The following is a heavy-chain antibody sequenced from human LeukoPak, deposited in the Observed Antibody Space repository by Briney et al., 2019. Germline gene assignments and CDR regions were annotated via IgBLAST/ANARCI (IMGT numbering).Heavy chain of an antibody. CDR1: GFTFSSYS. V-gene: IGHV3-48*01. D-gene: IGHD3-9*01. J-gene: IGHJ6*03. Sequence: GGSLRLSCAASGFTFSSYSMSWVRQAPGKGLEWVSYISSSSSTIYYADSVKGRFTISRDNAKNSLYLQMNSLRAEDTAVYYCAKWTGYDILDYYYYMDVWGKGTTVTVSS. CDR2: ISSSSSTI. CDR3: AKWTGYDILDYYYYMDV.